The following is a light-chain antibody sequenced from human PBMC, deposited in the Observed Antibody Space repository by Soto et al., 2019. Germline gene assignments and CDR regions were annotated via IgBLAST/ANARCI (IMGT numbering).Light chain of an antibody. J-gene: IGKJ4*01. Sequence: EVGFSQSPATLSSFPGDRVTLPCRASQYINTRLAWYQHRPGQAPRLLIYQTSIRAAGIPARFSASGTGTDFTLTISSLEPEDFAVYYCQQCLNWPAFGGGTKVDIK. CDR1: QYINTR. CDR2: QTS. V-gene: IGKV3D-11*01. CDR3: QQCLNWPA.